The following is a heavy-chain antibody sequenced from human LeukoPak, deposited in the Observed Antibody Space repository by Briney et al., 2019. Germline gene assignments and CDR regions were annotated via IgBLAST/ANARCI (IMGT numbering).Heavy chain of an antibody. D-gene: IGHD5-24*01. V-gene: IGHV4-34*01. CDR3: ARGITDYYYYYYYMDV. J-gene: IGHJ6*03. CDR1: GGSFSDYY. CDR2: INHSGST. Sequence: PSETLSLTCAVYGGSFSDYYWSWIRQPPGKGLEWIGEINHSGSTNHNPSLKSRVTISVDTSKNQFSLKLSSVTAADTAVYYCARGITDYYYYYYYMDVWGKGTTVTVSS.